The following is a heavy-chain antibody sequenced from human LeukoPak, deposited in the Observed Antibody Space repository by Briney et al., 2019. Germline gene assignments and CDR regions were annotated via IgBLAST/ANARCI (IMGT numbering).Heavy chain of an antibody. J-gene: IGHJ4*02. CDR3: ARGFDGNFDY. V-gene: IGHV3-7*05. CDR1: GFTFATSW. D-gene: IGHD3-9*01. CDR2: IKEDGSER. Sequence: GGSLRLSCAASGFTFATSWMSWVRQAPGKGLEWLANIKEDGSERYYVDSVKGRFTISRDNAKNSLYLQMHSLRAEDTALYYCARGFDGNFDYWGQGTLVTVSP.